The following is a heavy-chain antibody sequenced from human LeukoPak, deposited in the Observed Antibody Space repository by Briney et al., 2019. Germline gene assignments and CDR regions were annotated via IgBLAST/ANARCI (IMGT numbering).Heavy chain of an antibody. J-gene: IGHJ3*02. CDR1: GGFISSYF. V-gene: IGHV4-4*07. Sequence: SETLSLTCSVSGGFISSYFWNWIRQPAGKGLEWVGHIYDGGKSNYNPSLRGRATISVDTSSNQFSLELRSVTAADTAVYYCARDYIVETGVVAFDIWGQGTMVTVSS. CDR2: IYDGGKS. D-gene: IGHD5-12*01. CDR3: ARDYIVETGVVAFDI.